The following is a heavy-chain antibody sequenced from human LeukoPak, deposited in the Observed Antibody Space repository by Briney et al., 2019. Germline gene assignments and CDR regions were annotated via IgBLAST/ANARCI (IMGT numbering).Heavy chain of an antibody. CDR2: ISGSGGST. J-gene: IGHJ6*02. V-gene: IGHV3-23*01. CDR1: GFTFSSYA. D-gene: IGHD4-11*01. Sequence: GGSLRLSCAASGFTFSSYAMHWVRQAPGKGLEWVSAISGSGGSTYYADSVKGRFTISRDNSKNTLYLQMNSLRAEDTAVYYCAKDNYPGGYYYGMDVWGQGTTVTVSS. CDR3: AKDNYPGGYYYGMDV.